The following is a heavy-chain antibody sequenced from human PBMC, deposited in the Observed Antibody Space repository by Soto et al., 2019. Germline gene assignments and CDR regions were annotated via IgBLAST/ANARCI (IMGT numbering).Heavy chain of an antibody. D-gene: IGHD3-10*01. V-gene: IGHV1-18*01. CDR2: ISDYNGNT. CDR1: GYTFTNYG. Sequence: ASVKVSCKASGYTFTNYGITWVRQAPGQGLEWMGWISDYNGNTFYGKKFKGRVTMTTDTSTRTAYMELKSLRSDDTAVYYCAREGYYSGSGTYSPPRYYGMDAWGQGTTVTVSS. CDR3: AREGYYSGSGTYSPPRYYGMDA. J-gene: IGHJ6*02.